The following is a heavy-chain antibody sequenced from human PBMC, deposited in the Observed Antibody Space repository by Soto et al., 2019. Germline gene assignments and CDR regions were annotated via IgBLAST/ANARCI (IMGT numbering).Heavy chain of an antibody. CDR1: GGSFSGYY. J-gene: IGHJ3*02. Sequence: PSETLSRTCAVYGGSFSGYYWSWIRQPPGKGLEWIGEINHSGSTNYNPSFKSRVTISVDTSKNQFSLKLSSVTAADTAVYYCARREVYGSTAFDIWGQGTMVTVSS. CDR3: ARREVYGSTAFDI. CDR2: INHSGST. D-gene: IGHD3-10*01. V-gene: IGHV4-34*01.